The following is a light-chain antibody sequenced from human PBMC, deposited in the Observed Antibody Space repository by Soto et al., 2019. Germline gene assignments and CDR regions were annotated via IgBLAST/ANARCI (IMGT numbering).Light chain of an antibody. CDR2: RTS. V-gene: IGKV3-15*01. Sequence: EIVMTQSPATLSVSPGERAILSCRTSQSVSTNLAWYHQKPGQAPRLLIYRTSTSATDIPARFTGSGSETEFTLTISSLQSEDFAIYYCQQYHKWPITFGQGTRLEIK. J-gene: IGKJ5*01. CDR1: QSVSTN. CDR3: QQYHKWPIT.